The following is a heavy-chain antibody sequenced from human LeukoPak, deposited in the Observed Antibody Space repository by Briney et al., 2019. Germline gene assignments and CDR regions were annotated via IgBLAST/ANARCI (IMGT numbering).Heavy chain of an antibody. J-gene: IGHJ5*01. CDR1: GFSFSSYW. D-gene: IGHD2-15*01. CDR2: IKQDGSEK. V-gene: IGHV3-7*01. Sequence: GGSLRLSCAASGFSFSSYWMNWVRQAPGKGLEWVANIKQDGSEKYYVDSVKGRFTISRDNAENSLNLQMNSLRAEDTAVYYCARGMTVAANWFDSWGHGTLVTVSS. CDR3: ARGMTVAANWFDS.